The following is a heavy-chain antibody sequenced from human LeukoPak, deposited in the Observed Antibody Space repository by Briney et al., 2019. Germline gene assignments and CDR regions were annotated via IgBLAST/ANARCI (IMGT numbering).Heavy chain of an antibody. D-gene: IGHD7-27*01. J-gene: IGHJ4*02. CDR1: GDSVSSKSVS. CDR2: TRYRSTWNT. CDR3: VRDFNWAFDD. V-gene: IGHV6-1*01. Sequence: SQTLSLTCAISGDSVSSKSVSWNWIRQSPSGGLEYLGRTRYRSTWNTFYSSSVEGRITINADTSRNQVSLRLNSVTPEDTALYYCVRDFNWAFDDWGQGTLVTVSS.